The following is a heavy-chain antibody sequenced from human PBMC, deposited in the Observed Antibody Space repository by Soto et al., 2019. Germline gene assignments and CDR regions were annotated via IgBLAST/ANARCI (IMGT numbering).Heavy chain of an antibody. CDR2: LSDSGDSI. V-gene: IGHV3-23*01. CDR3: AKVSSSWYAGFFDL. CDR1: GFTFSSHA. D-gene: IGHD6-13*01. J-gene: IGHJ4*02. Sequence: PGGSLRLSCTASGFTFSSHAMTWVRQAPGKGLEWVSGLSDSGDSIYYADSVKGRFTIYRDNSMNTLYLQMNTLRVEDTAVYYCAKVSSSWYAGFFDLWGQGTLVTVPA.